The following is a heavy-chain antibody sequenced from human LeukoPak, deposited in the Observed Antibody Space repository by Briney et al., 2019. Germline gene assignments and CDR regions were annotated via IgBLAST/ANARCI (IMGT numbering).Heavy chain of an antibody. CDR2: ISPYNGNT. Sequence: ASVKVSCKASGYTFTSYGINWLRQAPGQGLEWMGWISPYNGNTNHVQKLQGRVTMTTDTSTSTVYLELRSLRSDDTAVYYCARAVSGSLYGDFDFWGQGTLVTVSS. CDR1: GYTFTSYG. V-gene: IGHV1-18*01. D-gene: IGHD1-26*01. CDR3: ARAVSGSLYGDFDF. J-gene: IGHJ4*02.